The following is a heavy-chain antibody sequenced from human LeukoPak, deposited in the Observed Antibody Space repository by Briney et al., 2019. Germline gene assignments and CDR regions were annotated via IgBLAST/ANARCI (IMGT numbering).Heavy chain of an antibody. CDR1: GFTFSSYA. V-gene: IGHV3-23*01. CDR2: ISGSGGST. Sequence: PGGSLRLSCAASGFTFSSYAMSWVRQAPGKGLEWVSAISGSGGSTYYADSVKGRFTISRDNSKNTLYLQMNSLRAEDTAVYYCAKDGSYGGSYHNPLFDYWGQGTLVTVSS. CDR3: AKDGSYGGSYHNPLFDY. J-gene: IGHJ4*02. D-gene: IGHD1-26*01.